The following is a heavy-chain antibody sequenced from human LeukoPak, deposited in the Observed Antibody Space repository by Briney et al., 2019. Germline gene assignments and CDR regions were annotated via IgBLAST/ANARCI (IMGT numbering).Heavy chain of an antibody. V-gene: IGHV3-23*01. D-gene: IGHD1-26*01. CDR3: AKGYSGSYYQH. CDR2: ISGSGGSA. Sequence: GGSLRLSCAASGFTFSSYAMSWVRQAPGKGLEWVSAISGSGGSAYYADSVKGRFTISRDNSKNTLYLQMNSLRAEDTAVYYCAKGYSGSYYQHWGQGTLVTVSS. CDR1: GFTFSSYA. J-gene: IGHJ1*01.